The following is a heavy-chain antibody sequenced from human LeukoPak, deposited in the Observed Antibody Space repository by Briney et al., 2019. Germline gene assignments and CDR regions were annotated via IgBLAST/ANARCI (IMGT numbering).Heavy chain of an antibody. V-gene: IGHV3-21*01. CDR2: ISSTSDYI. CDR3: VSGNDPDSTWENYRLDAFDI. CDR1: GYTFSHYS. D-gene: IGHD3-16*02. J-gene: IGHJ3*02. Sequence: PGGSLRLSCAASGYTFSHYSVNWVRQAPGKGLEWVSSISSTSDYIYYADSVKGRFTVSRDNTKSSLYLQRNSLRAEDTAVYYCVSGNDPDSTWENYRLDAFDIWGQGTTVIVSS.